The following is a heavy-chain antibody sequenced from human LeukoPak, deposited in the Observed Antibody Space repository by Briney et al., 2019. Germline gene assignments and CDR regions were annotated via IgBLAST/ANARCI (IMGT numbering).Heavy chain of an antibody. CDR3: ARGRGYSNPKVRYFDY. D-gene: IGHD4-11*01. CDR1: GGSFSGYY. V-gene: IGHV4-34*01. CDR2: INHSGST. J-gene: IGHJ4*02. Sequence: SETLSLTCAVYGGSFSGYYWSWIRQPPGKGLEWIGEINHSGSTNYNPSLKSRVTISVDTSKNQFSLKLSSVTAADTAVYYCARGRGYSNPKVRYFDYWGQGTLVTVSS.